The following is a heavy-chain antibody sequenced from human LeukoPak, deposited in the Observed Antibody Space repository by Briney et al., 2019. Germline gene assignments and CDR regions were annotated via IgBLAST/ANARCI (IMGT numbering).Heavy chain of an antibody. Sequence: PGGSLRLSCAASGFTVSSNYMSWVRQAPGKGLEWVSVIYSGGSTYYADSVKGRFTSSRDNSKNTLYLQMNSLRAEDTAVYYCATSGLNYYHYGMDVWGQRTTVTVSS. J-gene: IGHJ6*02. CDR2: IYSGGST. CDR1: GFTVSSNY. CDR3: ATSGLNYYHYGMDV. D-gene: IGHD3/OR15-3a*01. V-gene: IGHV3-66*01.